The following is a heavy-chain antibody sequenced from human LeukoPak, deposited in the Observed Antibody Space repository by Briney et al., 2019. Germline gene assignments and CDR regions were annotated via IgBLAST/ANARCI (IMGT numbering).Heavy chain of an antibody. J-gene: IGHJ6*02. CDR2: IIPIRGIA. CDR1: GGTFSSYA. Sequence: SVKVSCKASGGTFSSYAISWVRQAPGQGLEWMGRIIPIRGIANYAQKFQGRVKISADKSTSTAYMELSSLRSEDTAVYYCARDFTASHWYGSGNYYHYHYYGMDVWGQGTTVTVSS. V-gene: IGHV1-69*04. CDR3: ARDFTASHWYGSGNYYHYHYYGMDV. D-gene: IGHD3-10*01.